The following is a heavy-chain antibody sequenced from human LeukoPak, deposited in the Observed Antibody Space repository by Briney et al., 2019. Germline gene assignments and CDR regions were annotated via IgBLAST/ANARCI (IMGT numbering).Heavy chain of an antibody. CDR3: TRDLQRRSSGWLTAAAGDY. CDR2: INPDSGGT. CDR1: GYTFTGYY. V-gene: IGHV1-2*02. Sequence: ASVKVSCKASGYTFTGYYMHWVRQAPGQGLEWMGWINPDSGGTNYAQKFQGRVTMTRDTSIRTAYMELRSLRSDDTAVYYCTRDLQRRSSGWLTAAAGDYWGQGTLVTVSS. D-gene: IGHD6-19*01. J-gene: IGHJ4*02.